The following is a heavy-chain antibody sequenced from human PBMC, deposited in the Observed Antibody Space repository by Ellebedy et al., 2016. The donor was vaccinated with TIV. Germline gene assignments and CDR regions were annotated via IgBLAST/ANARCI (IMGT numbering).Heavy chain of an antibody. D-gene: IGHD6-19*01. J-gene: IGHJ4*02. V-gene: IGHV1-18*01. CDR1: GGTFSSYA. Sequence: ASVKVSCXASGGTFSSYATSWVRQAPGQGLEWMGWISAYNGNTNYAQKLQGRVTMTTDTSTSTAYMELRSLRSDDTAVYYCARRGSGCDYWGQGTLVTVSS. CDR3: ARRGSGCDY. CDR2: ISAYNGNT.